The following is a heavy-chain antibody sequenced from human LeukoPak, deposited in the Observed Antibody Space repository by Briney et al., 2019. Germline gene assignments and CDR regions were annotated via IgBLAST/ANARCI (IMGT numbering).Heavy chain of an antibody. CDR1: GFTFSYYA. CDR2: ISSDGVST. CDR3: ARWVSASYDAFDI. J-gene: IGHJ3*02. V-gene: IGHV3-64*01. D-gene: IGHD3-22*01. Sequence: GGSLRLSCAASGFTFSYYAMHWVRQAPGKGLEYVSAISSDGVSTYYANSVKGRFTISRDNSKNMLFLQMGSLRAEDMAVYYCARWVSASYDAFDIWGQGTMVTVSS.